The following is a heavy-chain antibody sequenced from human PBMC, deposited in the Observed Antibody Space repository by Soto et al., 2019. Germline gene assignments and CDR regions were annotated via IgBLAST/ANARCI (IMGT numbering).Heavy chain of an antibody. Sequence: PGGSLRLSCAAPGFTFSSYAMSWVRQAPGKGLEWVSGISGSGVSTHYADSVKGRFTISRDNSKNTLYLQMNSLRAEDTAVYYCAKEVGYSSGYDYFDYWGQGTLVTVSS. D-gene: IGHD6-19*01. CDR3: AKEVGYSSGYDYFDY. CDR2: ISGSGVST. J-gene: IGHJ4*02. CDR1: GFTFSSYA. V-gene: IGHV3-23*01.